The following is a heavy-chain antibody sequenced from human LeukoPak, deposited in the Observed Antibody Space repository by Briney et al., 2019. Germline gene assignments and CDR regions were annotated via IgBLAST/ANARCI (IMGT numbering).Heavy chain of an antibody. J-gene: IGHJ6*04. CDR1: GGTLSSYA. CDR2: IIPIFGTA. CDR3: ATGLWFGKYLDV. V-gene: IGHV1-69*06. D-gene: IGHD3-10*01. Sequence: SVKVSCKASGGTLSSYAISWVRQAPVQGLEWMGGIIPIFGTANYAQKFQGRVTMTEDTSTDTAYMELSSLRSEDTAVYYCATGLWFGKYLDVWGKGTTVTISS.